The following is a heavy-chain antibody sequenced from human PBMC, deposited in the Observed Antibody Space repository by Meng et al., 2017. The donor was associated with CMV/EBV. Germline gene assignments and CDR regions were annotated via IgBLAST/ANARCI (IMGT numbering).Heavy chain of an antibody. J-gene: IGHJ5*02. CDR1: GGSISSSSYY. CDR3: ARCVVVPAAHATPRIWFDP. D-gene: IGHD2-2*01. Sequence: SETLSLTCTVSGGSISSSSYYWGWIRQPPGTGLEWIGSIYYSGSTYYNPSLKSRVTISVDTSQNQFSLKLRSVTAADTAVYYCARCVVVPAAHATPRIWFDPWGQGTLVTVSS. CDR2: IYYSGST. V-gene: IGHV4-39*07.